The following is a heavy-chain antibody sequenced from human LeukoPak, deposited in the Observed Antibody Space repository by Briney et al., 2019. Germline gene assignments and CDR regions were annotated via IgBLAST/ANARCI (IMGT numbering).Heavy chain of an antibody. V-gene: IGHV1-69*04. CDR3: ARDRSTISRYGMDV. CDR1: GGTFSSYA. D-gene: IGHD5/OR15-5a*01. Sequence: ASVKVSCKASGGTFSSYAIGWVRQAPGQGLEWMERIIPILGIANYAQKFQGRVTITADKSTSTAYMELSSLRSEDTAVYYCARDRSTISRYGMDVWGQGTTVTVSS. J-gene: IGHJ6*02. CDR2: IIPILGIA.